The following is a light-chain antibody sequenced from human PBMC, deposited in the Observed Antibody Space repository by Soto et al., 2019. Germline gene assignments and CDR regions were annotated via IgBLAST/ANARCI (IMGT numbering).Light chain of an antibody. Sequence: QSALTQPASVSGSPGQSITISCTGTSSDVGGYNYVSWYQQHPGKAPKLMIYDVSNRPSGVSNRFSGSKSGNTASLTISGLQAEDDADYYCISYTRSNTLYVVFGGGTKLTVL. CDR1: SSDVGGYNY. J-gene: IGLJ2*01. V-gene: IGLV2-14*01. CDR2: DVS. CDR3: ISYTRSNTLYVV.